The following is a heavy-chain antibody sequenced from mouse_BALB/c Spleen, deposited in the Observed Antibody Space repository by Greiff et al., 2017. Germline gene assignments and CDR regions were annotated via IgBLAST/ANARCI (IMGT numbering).Heavy chain of an antibody. CDR1: GFTFGSFG. Sequence: EVQRVESGGGLVQPGGSRKLSCAASGFTFGSFGMHWVRQAPEKGLEWVAYISSGSSTIYYADTVKGRFTISRDNPKNTLFLQMTSLRSEDTAMYYCAREETNYYGSSYWYFDVWGAGTTVTVSS. CDR3: AREETNYYGSSYWYFDV. V-gene: IGHV5-17*02. CDR2: ISSGSSTI. J-gene: IGHJ1*01. D-gene: IGHD1-1*01.